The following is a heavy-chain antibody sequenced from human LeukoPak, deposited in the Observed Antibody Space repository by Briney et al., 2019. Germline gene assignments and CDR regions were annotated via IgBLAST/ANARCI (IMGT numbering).Heavy chain of an antibody. CDR2: ISGYNGNT. J-gene: IGHJ4*02. CDR3: ARWSGYMVRGVIVPNDY. Sequence: ASVKASCKASGYRFISYGINWVRQAPGQGIEWMGWISGYNGNTIYAQNFQGRVTMTTDTSTNTAYMELRSLKSDDTAVYYCARWSGYMVRGVIVPNDYWGQGTLVTVSS. V-gene: IGHV1-18*01. D-gene: IGHD3-10*01. CDR1: GYRFISYG.